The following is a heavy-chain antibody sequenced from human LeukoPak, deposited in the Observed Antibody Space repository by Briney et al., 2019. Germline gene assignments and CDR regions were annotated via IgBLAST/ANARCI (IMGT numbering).Heavy chain of an antibody. CDR2: IYYSGST. D-gene: IGHD4-17*01. V-gene: IGHV4-59*01. CDR3: ARDHDYGDYFDY. Sequence: SETLSLTCTVPGGSISSYYWSWIRQPPGKGLEWIGYIYYSGSTNYNPSLKSRVTISVDTSKNQFSLKLSSVTAADTAVYYCARDHDYGDYFDYWGQGTLVTVSS. CDR1: GGSISSYY. J-gene: IGHJ4*02.